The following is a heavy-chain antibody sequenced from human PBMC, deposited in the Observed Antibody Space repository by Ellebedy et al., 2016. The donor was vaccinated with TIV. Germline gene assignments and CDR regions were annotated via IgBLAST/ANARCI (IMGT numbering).Heavy chain of an antibody. CDR3: VRHSTPGDYLIFDH. Sequence: SETLSLTCTVSGGSITRDDYYWAWIRQAPGKGLEWIGTVYHNGGTYHNPSLQSRVTMSADTSTNQFFLKLSSVTAADTSIYFCVRHSTPGDYLIFDHWGQGTLVTVSS. V-gene: IGHV4-39*01. CDR2: VYHNGGT. D-gene: IGHD4-11*01. J-gene: IGHJ4*02. CDR1: GGSITRDDYY.